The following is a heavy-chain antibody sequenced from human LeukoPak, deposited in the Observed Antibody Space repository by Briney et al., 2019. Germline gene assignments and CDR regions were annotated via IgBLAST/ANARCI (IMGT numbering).Heavy chain of an antibody. V-gene: IGHV4-59*08. CDR3: ARQGGGNRNGMDV. J-gene: IGHJ6*02. D-gene: IGHD4-23*01. Sequence: SETLSLTCTVSGGSISNYYWSWIRQPPGKGLKWIGYIYYSGSTNYNPSLKSRVTISVDTSKNQFSLKLSSVTAADTAVYYCARQGGGNRNGMDVWGQGTTVTVSS. CDR1: GGSISNYY. CDR2: IYYSGST.